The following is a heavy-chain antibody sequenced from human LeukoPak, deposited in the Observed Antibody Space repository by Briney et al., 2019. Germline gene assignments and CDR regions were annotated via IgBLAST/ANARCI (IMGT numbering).Heavy chain of an antibody. D-gene: IGHD3-3*01. CDR1: GGSISSYY. Sequence: PSETLSLTCTVSGGSISSYYWSWIRQPPGKGLEWIGYIYYSGSTNYNPSPKSRVTISIDTYKNQFSLKLSSVTAADTAVYYCARESDGYDFWSGFDYWGQGTLVTVSS. CDR3: ARESDGYDFWSGFDY. V-gene: IGHV4-59*01. J-gene: IGHJ4*02. CDR2: IYYSGST.